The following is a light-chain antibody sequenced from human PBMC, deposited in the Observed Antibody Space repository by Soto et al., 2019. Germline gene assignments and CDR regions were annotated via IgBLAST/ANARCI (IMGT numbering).Light chain of an antibody. CDR3: SSYAGSNTYVV. CDR2: EDT. J-gene: IGLJ2*01. V-gene: IGLV2-23*01. CDR1: SSDVGSYNL. Sequence: QSALTQPASVSGSPGQSITISCTGTSSDVGSYNLVSWYQQHPGKAPKLMIYEDTKRPSGVSNRFSGSKSGNTASLTISGLKAEDEADYYCSSYAGSNTYVVFGGGTKVTVL.